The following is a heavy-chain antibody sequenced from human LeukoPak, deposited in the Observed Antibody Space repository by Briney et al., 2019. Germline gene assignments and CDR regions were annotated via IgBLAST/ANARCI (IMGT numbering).Heavy chain of an antibody. CDR3: ARLFQSYYYYMDV. J-gene: IGHJ6*03. Sequence: SQTLSLTCTVSGGSISSGSYYWSWIRQPAGKGLEWIGRIYTSGSTNYNPSLKSRVTMSVDTSKNQFSLKLSSVTAADTAVYYCARLFQSYYYYMDVWGKGTTVTVSS. D-gene: IGHD2-21*01. CDR2: IYTSGST. CDR1: GGSISSGSYY. V-gene: IGHV4-61*02.